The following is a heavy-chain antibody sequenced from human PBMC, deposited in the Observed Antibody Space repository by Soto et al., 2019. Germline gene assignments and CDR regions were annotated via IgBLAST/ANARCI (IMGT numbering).Heavy chain of an antibody. V-gene: IGHV4-59*01. CDR3: ATYDSSGYTFDY. D-gene: IGHD3-22*01. CDR2: IYYSGST. J-gene: IGHJ4*02. Sequence: SETLSLTCTVSGGSISSYYLSWIRQPPGKGLEWIGYIYYSGSTNYNPSLKSRVTISVDTSKNQFSLKLSSVTAADTAVYYCATYDSSGYTFDYWGQGTLVTVSS. CDR1: GGSISSYY.